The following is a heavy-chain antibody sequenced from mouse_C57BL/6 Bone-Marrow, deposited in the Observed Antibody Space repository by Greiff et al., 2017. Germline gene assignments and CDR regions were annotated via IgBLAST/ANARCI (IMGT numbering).Heavy chain of an antibody. Sequence: QVTLKESGPGILQPSQTLSLTCSFSGFSLSTFGMGVGWIRQPSGKGLEWLAHIWWDDDKYYNPALKSRLTISKDTSKNHVFLKIANVDTADTATYYCARIRGYSNLYYYAMDYWGQGTSVTVSS. CDR1: GFSLSTFGMG. V-gene: IGHV8-8*01. D-gene: IGHD2-5*01. J-gene: IGHJ4*01. CDR3: ARIRGYSNLYYYAMDY. CDR2: IWWDDDK.